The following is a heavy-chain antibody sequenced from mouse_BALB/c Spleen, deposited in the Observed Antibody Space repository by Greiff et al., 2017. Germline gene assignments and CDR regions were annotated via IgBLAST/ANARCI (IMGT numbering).Heavy chain of an antibody. Sequence: EVQLQQSGAELVKPGASVKLSCTASGFNIKDTYMHWVKQRPEQGLEWIGRIDPANGNTKYDPKFQGKATITADTSSNTAYLQLSSLTSEDTAVYYCARPSYGSSYLDYWGQGTTLTVSS. D-gene: IGHD1-1*01. CDR1: GFNIKDTY. J-gene: IGHJ2*01. CDR3: ARPSYGSSYLDY. V-gene: IGHV14-3*02. CDR2: IDPANGNT.